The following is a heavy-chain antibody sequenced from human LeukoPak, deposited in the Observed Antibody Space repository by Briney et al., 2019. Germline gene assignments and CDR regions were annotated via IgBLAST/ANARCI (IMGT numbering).Heavy chain of an antibody. CDR2: IRYDGSNK. V-gene: IGHV3-30*02. CDR1: GFTFSSYG. D-gene: IGHD5-18*01. CDR3: AKDVRGRFLGDRSSGGYSYGYEWAYDY. J-gene: IGHJ4*02. Sequence: SGGSLRLSCAASGFTFSSYGMHWVRQAPGKGLEWVAFIRYDGSNKYYADSVKGRFTISRDNSKNTLYLQMNSLRAEDTAVYYCAKDVRGRFLGDRSSGGYSYGYEWAYDYWGQGTLVTVSS.